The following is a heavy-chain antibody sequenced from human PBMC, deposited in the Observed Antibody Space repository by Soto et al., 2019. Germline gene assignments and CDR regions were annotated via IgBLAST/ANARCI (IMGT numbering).Heavy chain of an antibody. D-gene: IGHD5-18*01. CDR2: IYYSGST. CDR3: ARLTADSYGYVDYYYGMDV. Sequence: PSETLSLTCTVSGGSISSSSYYWGWIRKHPGKGREWIGSIYYSGSTYYNPSLKNRVTISVDTSKNQFSLKLSSVTAADTAVYYCARLTADSYGYVDYYYGMDVWGQGTTVTVSS. CDR1: GGSISSSSYY. J-gene: IGHJ6*02. V-gene: IGHV4-39*01.